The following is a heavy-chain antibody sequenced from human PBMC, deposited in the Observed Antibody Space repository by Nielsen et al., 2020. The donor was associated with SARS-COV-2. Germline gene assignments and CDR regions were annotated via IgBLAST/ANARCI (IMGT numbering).Heavy chain of an antibody. CDR1: GGSFSGYY. CDR2: IYYSGST. V-gene: IGHV4-59*13. D-gene: IGHD4-17*01. J-gene: IGHJ4*02. Sequence: SETLSLTCAVYGGSFSGYYWSWIRQPPGKGLEWIGYIYYSGSTNYNPSLKSRVTISVDTSKNQFSLKLSSVTAADTAVYYCARANYGDYEYYFDYWGQGTLVTVSS. CDR3: ARANYGDYEYYFDY.